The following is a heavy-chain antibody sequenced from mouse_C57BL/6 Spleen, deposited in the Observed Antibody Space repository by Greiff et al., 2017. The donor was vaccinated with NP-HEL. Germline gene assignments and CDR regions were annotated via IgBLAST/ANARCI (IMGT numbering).Heavy chain of an antibody. CDR3: ARSTTVVAYYFDY. CDR2: IYPRSGNT. Sequence: VQLQQSGAELARPGASVKLSCKASGYTFTSYGISWVKQRTGQGLEWIGEIYPRSGNTSYNEKFKGKATLTADKSSSTAYMELRSLTSEDSAVYVGARSTTVVAYYFDYWGQGTTLTVSS. V-gene: IGHV1-81*01. J-gene: IGHJ2*01. D-gene: IGHD1-1*01. CDR1: GYTFTSYG.